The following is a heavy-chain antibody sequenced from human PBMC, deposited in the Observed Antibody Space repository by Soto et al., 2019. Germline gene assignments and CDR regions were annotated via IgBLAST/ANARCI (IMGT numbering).Heavy chain of an antibody. D-gene: IGHD3-10*01. Sequence: QVQLVQSGAEVKKPGASVKVSCKASGYTFTNYAIHWVRQAPGLGLEWMGWINGGKGNTEYSQKFQDRVTITRDTSASTAYMELTSLRFEGTAVYYCARMVFGSGGLYDPWSQGTLVTVSS. CDR3: ARMVFGSGGLYDP. CDR1: GYTFTNYA. V-gene: IGHV1-3*01. CDR2: INGGKGNT. J-gene: IGHJ5*02.